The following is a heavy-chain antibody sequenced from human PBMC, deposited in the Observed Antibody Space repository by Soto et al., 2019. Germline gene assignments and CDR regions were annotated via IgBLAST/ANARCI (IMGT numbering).Heavy chain of an antibody. CDR2: IGTAGDT. CDR1: GFTFSSYD. CDR3: ARGGSGYSYGWELDY. J-gene: IGHJ4*02. V-gene: IGHV3-13*01. Sequence: GGSLRLSCAASGFTFSSYDMHWVRQATGKGLEWVSAIGTAGDTYYPGSVKGRFTISRENAKNSLYLQMNSLRAEDTAVYYCARGGSGYSYGWELDYWGQGTLVTVSS. D-gene: IGHD5-18*01.